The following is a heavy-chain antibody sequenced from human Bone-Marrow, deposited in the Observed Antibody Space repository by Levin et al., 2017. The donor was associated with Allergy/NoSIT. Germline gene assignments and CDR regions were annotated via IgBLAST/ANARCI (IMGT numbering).Heavy chain of an antibody. CDR2: ISAGGGGT. CDR3: AKGGGLMTAETTSEY. D-gene: IGHD2-21*02. Sequence: GGSLRLSCVASGFSFSNYAMSWVRQAPGKGLEWVSVISAGGGGTHYADSVKGRFTISRDNPKNTLYVQMNSLRVEGTAVYYCAKGGGLMTAETTSEYWGQGILITVS. J-gene: IGHJ1*01. CDR1: GFSFSNYA. V-gene: IGHV3-23*01.